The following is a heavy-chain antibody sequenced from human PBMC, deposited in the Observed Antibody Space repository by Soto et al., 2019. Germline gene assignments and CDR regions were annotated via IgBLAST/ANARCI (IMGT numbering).Heavy chain of an antibody. J-gene: IGHJ4*02. Sequence: QVQLVQSGAEVKKPGSSVKVSCTASGGTFSSYAISWVRQAPGQGLEWMGGIIPIFGTANYAQKFEGRVTITADESTSTAYMELSSLRSEDTAGYYCASIVVVVAATMIWGQGTLVTVSS. D-gene: IGHD2-15*01. CDR3: ASIVVVVAATMI. CDR2: IIPIFGTA. CDR1: GGTFSSYA. V-gene: IGHV1-69*12.